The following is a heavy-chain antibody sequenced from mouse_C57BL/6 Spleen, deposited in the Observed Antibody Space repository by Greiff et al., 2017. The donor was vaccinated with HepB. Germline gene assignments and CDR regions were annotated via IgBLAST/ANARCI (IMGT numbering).Heavy chain of an antibody. Sequence: QVQLKQSGAELARPGASVKMSCKASGYTFTSYTMHWVKQRPGQGLEWIGYINPSSGYTKYNQKFKDKATLTADKSSITAYMQLSSLTSEDSAVYYCARSNPLAMDYSGQGTSVSVSS. CDR2: INPSSGYT. J-gene: IGHJ4*01. V-gene: IGHV1-4*01. CDR3: ARSNPLAMDY. D-gene: IGHD2-5*01. CDR1: GYTFTSYT.